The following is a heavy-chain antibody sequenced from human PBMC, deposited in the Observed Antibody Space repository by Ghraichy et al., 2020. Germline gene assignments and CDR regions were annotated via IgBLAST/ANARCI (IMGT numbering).Heavy chain of an antibody. CDR3: ARAGSSIRRSWFDP. V-gene: IGHV4-34*01. J-gene: IGHJ5*02. Sequence: SETLSLTCAVYGGSFSGYYWSWIRQPPGKGLEWIGEINHSGNTNSNPSLKSRVTISVDTSKNQFSLKLSSVTAADTAVYYCARAGSSIRRSWFDPGGPGTLVTVSS. D-gene: IGHD1-26*01. CDR1: GGSFSGYY. CDR2: INHSGNT.